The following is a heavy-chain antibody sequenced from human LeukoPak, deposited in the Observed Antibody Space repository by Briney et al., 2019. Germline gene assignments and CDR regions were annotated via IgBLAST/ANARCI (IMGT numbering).Heavy chain of an antibody. J-gene: IGHJ4*02. CDR2: ITWDGVTT. CDR1: GFTFDDYG. CDR3: TTNSWWGGDY. Sequence: PGGSLRLSCAASGFTFDDYGMHWVRQAPGKGLEWVSLITWDGVTTYYADSVQGRFTISRDNAKNSLYLQMNSLKIEDTAVYYCTTNSWWGGDYWGQGTLVTVSS. V-gene: IGHV3-43*01. D-gene: IGHD2-8*02.